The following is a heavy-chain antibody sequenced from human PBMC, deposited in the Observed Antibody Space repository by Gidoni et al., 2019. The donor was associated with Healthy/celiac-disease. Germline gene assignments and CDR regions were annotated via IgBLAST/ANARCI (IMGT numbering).Heavy chain of an antibody. CDR1: GFTFGDYA. CDR2: IRSKAYGGTT. Sequence: EVQLVESGGGLVQPGRSLRLSCTASGFTFGDYAMSWFRQAPGKGLEWVGFIRSKAYGGTTEYAASVKGRFTISRDDSKSIAYLQMNSLKTEDTAVYYCTRASKSSYSSEFDYWGQGTLVTVSS. V-gene: IGHV3-49*03. CDR3: TRASKSSYSSEFDY. D-gene: IGHD5-18*01. J-gene: IGHJ4*02.